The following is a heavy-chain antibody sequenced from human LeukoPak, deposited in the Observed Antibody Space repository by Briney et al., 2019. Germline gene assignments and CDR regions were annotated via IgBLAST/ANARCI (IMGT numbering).Heavy chain of an antibody. Sequence: PSETLSLTCTVSGGSISSYYWSWIRQPPGKGLEWIGYIYYSGSTNYNPSLKSRVTISVDTSKNQFSLKLSSVTAADTAVYYCAGVFYGGHAFDYWGQGTLVTVSS. J-gene: IGHJ4*02. CDR3: AGVFYGGHAFDY. CDR2: IYYSGST. D-gene: IGHD4-23*01. V-gene: IGHV4-59*01. CDR1: GGSISSYY.